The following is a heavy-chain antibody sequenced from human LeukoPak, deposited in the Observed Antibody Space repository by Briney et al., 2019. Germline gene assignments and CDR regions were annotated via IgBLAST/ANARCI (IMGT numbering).Heavy chain of an antibody. CDR1: GGTFSSYA. J-gene: IGHJ4*02. Sequence: SVKVSXKASGGTFSSYAISWMRQAPGQGLEWMGRIIPIFGTANYAQKFQGRVTITTDESTSTAYMELSSLRSEDTAVYYCARDDCSGGSCYSDYWGQGTLVTVSS. CDR3: ARDDCSGGSCYSDY. V-gene: IGHV1-69*05. D-gene: IGHD2-15*01. CDR2: IIPIFGTA.